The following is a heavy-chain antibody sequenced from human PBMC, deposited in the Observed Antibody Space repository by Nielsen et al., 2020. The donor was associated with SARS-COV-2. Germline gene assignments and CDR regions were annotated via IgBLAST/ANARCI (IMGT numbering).Heavy chain of an antibody. V-gene: IGHV4-39*02. Sequence: SETLSLTCTVSGGSLTSINYYWGWIRQPPGKGLEWIGIIYDSGSVPYNPSLRSPVTISVDTSKKHFSLKLTSVTAADTAAYCCARGDIAVVPAAMFRGDDAFDIWGQGTMVRVSS. CDR1: GGSLTSINYY. J-gene: IGHJ3*02. CDR2: IYDSGSV. D-gene: IGHD2-2*01. CDR3: ARGDIAVVPAAMFRGDDAFDI.